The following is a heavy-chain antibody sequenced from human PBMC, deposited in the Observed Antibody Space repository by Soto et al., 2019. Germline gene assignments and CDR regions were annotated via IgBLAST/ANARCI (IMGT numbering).Heavy chain of an antibody. J-gene: IGHJ4*01. D-gene: IGHD3-22*01. CDR1: GFTFSSYA. V-gene: IGHV3-23*01. CDR2: ISGSGGST. CDR3: AKMISGTYYYDSSGYYSAY. Sequence: GGSLRLSCAASGFTFSSYAMSWVRQAPGKGLEWVSAISGSGGSTYYADSVKGRFTISRDNSKNTLYLQMNSLRAEDTAVYYCAKMISGTYYYDSSGYYSAYWGQEPWSPSPQ.